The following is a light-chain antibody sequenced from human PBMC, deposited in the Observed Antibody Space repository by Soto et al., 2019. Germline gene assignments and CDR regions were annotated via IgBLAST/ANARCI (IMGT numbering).Light chain of an antibody. J-gene: IGKJ1*01. Sequence: DIQITQSPSTLSASVVDGVTITCRASQSISSWLAWYQQKPGKAPKLLIYKASTLKSGVPSRFSGSGSGTEFTLTISSLQPDDFAIYYCQHYNSYSEAFGQGTKVEIK. CDR2: KAS. CDR3: QHYNSYSEA. CDR1: QSISSW. V-gene: IGKV1-5*03.